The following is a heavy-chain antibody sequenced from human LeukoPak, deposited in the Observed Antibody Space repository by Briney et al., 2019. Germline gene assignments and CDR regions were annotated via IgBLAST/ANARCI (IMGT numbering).Heavy chain of an antibody. J-gene: IGHJ5*02. Sequence: PSETLSLTCAVSGGSISSGGYSWSWIRQTPGKGLEWIAYIHDSGSTYYNPSLKSRVSISIDTSKNQFSLKLNSMTAADTAVYFCARVVAAAGNNWFDPWGQGTLVTVSS. D-gene: IGHD6-13*01. CDR1: GGSISSGGYS. V-gene: IGHV4-30-4*07. CDR3: ARVVAAAGNNWFDP. CDR2: IHDSGST.